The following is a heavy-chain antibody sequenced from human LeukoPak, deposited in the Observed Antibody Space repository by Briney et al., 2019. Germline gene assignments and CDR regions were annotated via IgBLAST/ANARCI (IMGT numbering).Heavy chain of an antibody. CDR3: AGSRITIFGVVRPQYFDY. CDR2: IYYSGST. CDR1: GGSINSGGYY. D-gene: IGHD3-3*01. J-gene: IGHJ4*02. Sequence: PSETLSLTCTVSGGSINSGGYYWSWIRQHPGKGLEWIGYIYYSGSTNYNPSLKSRVTISVDTSKNQFSLKLSSVTAADTAVYYCAGSRITIFGVVRPQYFDYWGQGTLVTVSS. V-gene: IGHV4-61*08.